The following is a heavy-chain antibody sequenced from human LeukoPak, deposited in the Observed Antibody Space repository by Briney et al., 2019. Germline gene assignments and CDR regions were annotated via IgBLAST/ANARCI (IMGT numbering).Heavy chain of an antibody. J-gene: IGHJ2*01. CDR2: TRNKANRYTT. CDR1: GFTFSDHY. CDR3: ARATNVVSRSYSDL. V-gene: IGHV3-72*01. D-gene: IGHD1-1*01. Sequence: GGSLRLSCAASGFTFSDHYMDWVRQAPGKGLEWVGRTRNKANRYTTEYAASVKGRFTISRDDSKNSLFLQMNSLKTEDTAVYYCARATNVVSRSYSDLWGRGTLVTVSS.